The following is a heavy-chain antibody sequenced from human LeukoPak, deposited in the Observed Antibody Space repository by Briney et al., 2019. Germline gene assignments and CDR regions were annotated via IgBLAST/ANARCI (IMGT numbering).Heavy chain of an antibody. CDR1: GFIVSGDF. V-gene: IGHV3-66*01. CDR2: IYSDGST. J-gene: IGHJ3*02. CDR3: ARASPRARGAFDI. Sequence: GGSLRLSCAASGFIVSGDFMSWVRQAPGKGLEWVSVIYSDGSTYYADSVKGRFTISRDNSKNTLDLQMTGLRAGDTAVYYCARASPRARGAFDIWGQGTMVTVSS. D-gene: IGHD3-10*01.